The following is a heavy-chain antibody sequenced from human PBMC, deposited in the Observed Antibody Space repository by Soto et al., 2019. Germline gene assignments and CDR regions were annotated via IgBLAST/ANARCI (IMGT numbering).Heavy chain of an antibody. CDR1: GFTSSNYS. Sequence: EVRLLESGGGLVQPGGSLRLCCAGSGFTSSNYSMSWVRQAPGKGLEWVSTTSGSGHYIQYRDSVKGRFTISRDNSKNTLYLQMNSLRAEDTAVYYCAGGAMVTPYYYGLDVWGQGTTVTVSS. CDR2: TSGSGHYI. V-gene: IGHV3-23*01. CDR3: AGGAMVTPYYYGLDV. D-gene: IGHD5-18*01. J-gene: IGHJ6*02.